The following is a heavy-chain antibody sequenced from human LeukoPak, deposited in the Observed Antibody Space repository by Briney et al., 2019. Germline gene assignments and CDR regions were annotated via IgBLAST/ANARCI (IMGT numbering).Heavy chain of an antibody. CDR3: ARGGELRFLEWLPRYYYYYGMDV. J-gene: IGHJ6*02. CDR1: GGSISSYY. Sequence: SETLSLTCTVSGGSISSYYWSWIRQPPGKGLEWIGYIYYSGSTNYNPSLKSRVTISVDTSKNQFSLKLSSVTAADTAVYYCARGGELRFLEWLPRYYYYYGMDVWGQGTTVTVSS. CDR2: IYYSGST. V-gene: IGHV4-59*12. D-gene: IGHD3-3*01.